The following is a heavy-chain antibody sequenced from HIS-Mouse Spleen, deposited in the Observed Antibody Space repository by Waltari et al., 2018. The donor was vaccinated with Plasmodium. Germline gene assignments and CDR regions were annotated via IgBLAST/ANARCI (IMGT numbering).Heavy chain of an antibody. J-gene: IGHJ2*01. V-gene: IGHV4-34*01. D-gene: IGHD3-3*01. CDR3: AIVTSSGVYWYFDL. CDR1: GGSFSGYY. Sequence: QVQLQQWGAGLLKPSETLSLTCAVYGGSFSGYYWSWIRQPPGKGLEWIGEINHSGSTNYNPALKSRVTISVDTSKNQFSLKLSSVTAADTAVYYCAIVTSSGVYWYFDLWGRGTLVTVSS. CDR2: INHSGST.